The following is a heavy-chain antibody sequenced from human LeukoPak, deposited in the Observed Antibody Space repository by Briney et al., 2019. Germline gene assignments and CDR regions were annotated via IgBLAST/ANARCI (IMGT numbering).Heavy chain of an antibody. CDR1: GFTFSSYA. CDR2: ISGSGGST. V-gene: IGHV3-23*01. J-gene: IGHJ6*02. Sequence: GGSLRLSCAASGFTFSSYAMSWVRQAPGKGLEWVSAISGSGGSTYYADSVKGRFTISRDNSKNTLYLQMNSLRAEDTAIYYCAKDDYSYYAMDVWGRGTTVTVSS. CDR3: AKDDYSYYAMDV.